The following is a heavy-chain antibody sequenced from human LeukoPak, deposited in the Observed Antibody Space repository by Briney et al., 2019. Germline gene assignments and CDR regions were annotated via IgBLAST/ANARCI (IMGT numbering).Heavy chain of an antibody. D-gene: IGHD3-10*01. J-gene: IGHJ4*02. Sequence: GRSLRLSCAASALTFGNYAMNWVSQAPGKGLEWVSGLSGSGASTYYADSVKGRFTLSRDNSKNTLYLQMNRLRAGDTAVYYCAKGSVRSGSYYLDYWGQGTLVTVSS. CDR3: AKGSVRSGSYYLDY. CDR2: LSGSGAST. CDR1: ALTFGNYA. V-gene: IGHV3-23*01.